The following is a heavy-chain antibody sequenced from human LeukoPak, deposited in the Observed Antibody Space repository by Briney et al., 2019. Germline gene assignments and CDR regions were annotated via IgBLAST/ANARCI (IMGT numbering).Heavy chain of an antibody. J-gene: IGHJ1*01. D-gene: IGHD3-22*01. Sequence: GGSLRLSCAASGFTFSSYSMNWVRQAPGKGLEWVSSISSSSSYIYYADSVKGRFTISRDNAKNSLYLQMNSLRAEDTAVYYCASFYDSSGYDREYFQHWGQGTLVTVSS. CDR1: GFTFSSYS. CDR3: ASFYDSSGYDREYFQH. V-gene: IGHV3-21*01. CDR2: ISSSSSYI.